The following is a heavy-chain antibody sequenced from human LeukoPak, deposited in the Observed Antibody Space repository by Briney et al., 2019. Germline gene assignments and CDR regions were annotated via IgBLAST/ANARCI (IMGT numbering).Heavy chain of an antibody. J-gene: IGHJ6*03. CDR3: ARVVHRGVVVPAAISFGLPDYYYYMDV. V-gene: IGHV1-2*02. Sequence: GASVKVSCKASGYTFTGYYMHWVRQAPGQGLEWMGWINPNSGGTNYAQKFQGRVTMTRDTPISTAYVELSSLRSEDTAVYYCARVVHRGVVVPAAISFGLPDYYYYMDVWGKGTTVTVSS. CDR1: GYTFTGYY. D-gene: IGHD2-2*02. CDR2: INPNSGGT.